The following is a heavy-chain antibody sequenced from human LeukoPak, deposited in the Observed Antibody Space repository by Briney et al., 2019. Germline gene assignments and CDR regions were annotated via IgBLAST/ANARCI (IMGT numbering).Heavy chain of an antibody. J-gene: IGHJ5*02. V-gene: IGHV3-7*01. Sequence: GGSLRLSCAASGFTFSSYWMSWVRQAPGKGLEWVANIKQDGSEKYYVDSVKGRFTISRDNAKNSLYLQMNSLRAEDTAVYYCARCDSSSWDNWPDPWGQGTLVTVSS. CDR2: IKQDGSEK. CDR1: GFTFSSYW. D-gene: IGHD6-13*01. CDR3: ARCDSSSWDNWPDP.